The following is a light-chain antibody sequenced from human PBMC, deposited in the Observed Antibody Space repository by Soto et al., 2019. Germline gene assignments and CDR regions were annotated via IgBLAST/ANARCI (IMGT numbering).Light chain of an antibody. CDR1: QSIDNY. Sequence: DIQMTQTPSSLSASVVDRFAITFLASQSIDNYVNWYQQKPGKAPKLLIYAASTLQSGVPSRFSGRGSGTHFTLTISSLQPEDFATYHCQQSYSSPHTFGQGTKVDIK. V-gene: IGKV1-39*01. CDR3: QQSYSSPHT. J-gene: IGKJ1*01. CDR2: AAS.